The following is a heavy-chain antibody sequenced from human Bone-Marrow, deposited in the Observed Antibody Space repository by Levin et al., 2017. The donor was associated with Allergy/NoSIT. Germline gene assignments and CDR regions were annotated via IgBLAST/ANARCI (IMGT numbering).Heavy chain of an antibody. D-gene: IGHD3-9*01. CDR1: GFTVSSGH. J-gene: IGHJ4*02. Sequence: QSGESLKISCEVSGFTVSSGHMNWVRQAPGKGLEWVSVIYSGGSTYYAESVKGRFTISRDSSKNTLYLQMDSLRTEDTAVYYCANAAGVLFTVFQFDMWGQGTLVTVSS. CDR2: IYSGGST. CDR3: ANAAGVLFTVFQFDM. V-gene: IGHV3-53*01.